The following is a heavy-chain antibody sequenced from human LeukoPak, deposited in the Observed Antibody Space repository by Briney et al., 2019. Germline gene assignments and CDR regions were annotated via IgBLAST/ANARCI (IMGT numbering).Heavy chain of an antibody. CDR2: IYHSGST. J-gene: IGHJ4*02. Sequence: SETLSLTCTVSGYSISSGYYWGWIRQPPGKGLEWIGSIYHSGSTYYNPSLKSRVTMSVDTSKNQFSLKLSSVTAADTAVYYCARDRGSGWYKYWGQGTLVTVSS. CDR1: GYSISSGYY. CDR3: ARDRGSGWYKY. D-gene: IGHD6-19*01. V-gene: IGHV4-38-2*02.